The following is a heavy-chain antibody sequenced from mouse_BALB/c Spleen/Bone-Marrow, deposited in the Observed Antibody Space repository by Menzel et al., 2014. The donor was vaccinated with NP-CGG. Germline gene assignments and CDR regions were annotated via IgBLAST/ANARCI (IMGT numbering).Heavy chain of an antibody. Sequence: EVKVVESGGGLVKPGGSLKLSCAASGFTFSSYAMSWVRQSPEKRLEWVAEISSGGSYTYYSDTVTGRFTISRDNVKNTLYLEMSSLRSEDTAMYHCARGNGTYGWYFDVWGAGTTVTVSS. CDR1: GFTFSSYA. J-gene: IGHJ1*01. CDR3: ARGNGTYGWYFDV. CDR2: ISSGGSYT. D-gene: IGHD2-1*01. V-gene: IGHV5-9-4*01.